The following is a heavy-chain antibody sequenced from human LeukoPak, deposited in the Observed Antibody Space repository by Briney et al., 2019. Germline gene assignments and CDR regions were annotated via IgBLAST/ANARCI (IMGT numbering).Heavy chain of an antibody. V-gene: IGHV3-23*01. CDR1: GFTFSSYA. CDR3: ATSKKNTMVPFDY. CDR2: ISGSGGST. Sequence: HPGGSLRLSCAASGFTFSSYAMSWVRQAPGKGLEWVSAISGSGGSTYYADSVKGRFTISRDNSKNTLYLQMNSLRAEDTAVYYCATSKKNTMVPFDYWGQGTLVTVSS. J-gene: IGHJ4*02. D-gene: IGHD3-10*01.